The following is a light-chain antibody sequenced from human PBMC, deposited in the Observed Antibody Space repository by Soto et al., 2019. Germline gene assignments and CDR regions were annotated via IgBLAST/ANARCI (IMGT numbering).Light chain of an antibody. J-gene: IGLJ2*01. CDR3: TSYTSSTALV. CDR2: NVN. V-gene: IGLV2-14*01. CDR1: SSDVGGYNY. Sequence: QSALTQPASVSGSPGQSITISCTGTSSDVGGYNYVSWYQQHPGKATKLMIYNVNNRPSRVSSRSSCSTSGTAASVTIAGLQAEEEADYYCTSYTSSTALVFGGGTKVTVL.